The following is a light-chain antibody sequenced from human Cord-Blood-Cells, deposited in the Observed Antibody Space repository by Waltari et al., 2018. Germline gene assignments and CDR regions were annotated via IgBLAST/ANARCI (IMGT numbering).Light chain of an antibody. J-gene: IGLJ3*02. CDR3: NSRDSSGNHWV. CDR2: GKN. Sequence: SSELTQDPAVSVALGQTVRITCQGDRLRSYYASWYQQKPGQAPVLVIYGKNNRPSGIPDRFSGSSSGNTASLTITGAQVEDEADYYCNSRDSSGNHWVFGGGTKLTVL. V-gene: IGLV3-19*01. CDR1: RLRSYY.